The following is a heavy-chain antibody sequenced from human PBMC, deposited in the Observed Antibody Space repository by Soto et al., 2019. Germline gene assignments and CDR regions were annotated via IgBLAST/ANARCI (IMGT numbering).Heavy chain of an antibody. D-gene: IGHD6-6*01. J-gene: IGHJ3*02. CDR3: AKVCSIAARHDAFDI. CDR2: ISYDGSNK. CDR1: GFTFSSYG. V-gene: IGHV3-30*18. Sequence: PGGSLRLSCAASGFTFSSYGMHWVRQAPGKGLEWVAVISYDGSNKYYADSVKGRFTISRDNSKNTLYLQMNSLRAEDTAVYYCAKVCSIAARHDAFDICGQATMLSVSS.